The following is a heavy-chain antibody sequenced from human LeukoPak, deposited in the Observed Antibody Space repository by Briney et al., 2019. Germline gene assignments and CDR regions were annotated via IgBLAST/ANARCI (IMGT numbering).Heavy chain of an antibody. CDR2: IIPIFGTA. D-gene: IGHD5-12*01. CDR3: ARDARHGYSGYDLDY. CDR1: GGTFSSYA. Sequence: SVKVSCKASGGTFSSYAISWVRQAPGQGLEWMGGIIPIFGTANYAQKFQGRVTITADKSTSTAYMELSSLRSEDTAVYYCARDARHGYSGYDLDYWGQGTLVTVSS. J-gene: IGHJ4*02. V-gene: IGHV1-69*06.